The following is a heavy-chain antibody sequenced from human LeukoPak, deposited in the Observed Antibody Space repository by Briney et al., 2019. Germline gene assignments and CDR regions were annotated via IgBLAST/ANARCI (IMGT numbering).Heavy chain of an antibody. J-gene: IGHJ5*02. D-gene: IGHD2-2*01. Sequence: GASVKVSCKASGGTFSSYAISWVRQAPGQGLEWMGGIIPIFGTANYAQKFQGRVTITADESTSTAYMELSSLRSEDTAVYYCARGVGYCSSTSCFNWFDPWGQGTLATVSS. CDR3: ARGVGYCSSTSCFNWFDP. V-gene: IGHV1-69*13. CDR1: GGTFSSYA. CDR2: IIPIFGTA.